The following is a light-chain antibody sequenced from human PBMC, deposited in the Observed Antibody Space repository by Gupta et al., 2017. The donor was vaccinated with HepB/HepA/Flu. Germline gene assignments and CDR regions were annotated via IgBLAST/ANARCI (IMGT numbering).Light chain of an antibody. CDR3: CSVARGGTYI. V-gene: IGLV2-14*03. J-gene: IGLJ1*01. CDR1: TVDVSGYPS. Sequence: SALHQPASVSGSPAQSLTISSTATTVDVSGYPSVSWYQPHPAKDPTVIIYYVNERTAGVANGFSGSESGNTASLTISGRQEEDDADYYCCSVARGGTYIFGSGIKVTVL. CDR2: YVN.